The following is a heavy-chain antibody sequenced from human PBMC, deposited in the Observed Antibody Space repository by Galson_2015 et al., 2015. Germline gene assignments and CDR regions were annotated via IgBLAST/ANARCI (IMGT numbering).Heavy chain of an antibody. CDR2: INPNSGGT. CDR1: GYTFTGYY. V-gene: IGHV1-2*04. Sequence: VKVSCKASGYTFTGYYVGWVRQASGQGLEWMGRINPNSGGTNYAQKFQGWVTMTRDTSISTAYMELSRLTSDDTAVYYCARGYSTYYFDYWGQGTLVTVSS. CDR3: ARGYSTYYFDY. D-gene: IGHD4-11*01. J-gene: IGHJ4*02.